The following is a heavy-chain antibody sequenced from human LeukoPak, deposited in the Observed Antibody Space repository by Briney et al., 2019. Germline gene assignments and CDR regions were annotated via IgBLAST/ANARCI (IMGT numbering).Heavy chain of an antibody. V-gene: IGHV4-4*09. CDR3: ARQKCTSTSCLTKNAFDL. Sequence: SETLSLTCTVSGSISSYYWSWIRQPPGKGLEWIGYIYTSGSTNYNPSLKSRVTISVDTSKNQFSLDLSSVTAADTAVYYCARQKCTSTSCLTKNAFDLGGQGTMVSVSS. CDR1: GSISSYY. D-gene: IGHD2-2*01. CDR2: IYTSGST. J-gene: IGHJ3*01.